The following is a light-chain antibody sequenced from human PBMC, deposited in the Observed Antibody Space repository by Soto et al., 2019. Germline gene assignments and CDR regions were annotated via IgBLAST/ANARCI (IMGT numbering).Light chain of an antibody. CDR1: QTFVSTY. V-gene: IGKV3-20*01. CDR2: DAS. CDR3: QQYGSSGT. J-gene: IGKJ1*01. Sequence: ELVLTQSPGTLSLSPGHRATLSCRASQTFVSTYLAWYQQKPGQAPRLLIYDASNRATGIPDRFSGSGSGPDFTLTISRLEPEDFAVYYCQQYGSSGTFGQGTKVEIK.